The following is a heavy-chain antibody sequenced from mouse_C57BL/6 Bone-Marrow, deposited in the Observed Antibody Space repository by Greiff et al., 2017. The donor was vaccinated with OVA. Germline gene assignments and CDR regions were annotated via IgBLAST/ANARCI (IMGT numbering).Heavy chain of an antibody. CDR3: ARSYYYGSSSPWFAY. Sequence: QVQLQQPGAELVRPGSSVKLSCKASGYTFTSYWMHWVKQRPIQGLEWIGNIDPSDSETHYNQKFKDKATLTVDKSSSTAYMQLSSLTSEDSAVYYCARSYYYGSSSPWFAYGGQGTLVTVSA. CDR1: GYTFTSYW. J-gene: IGHJ3*01. D-gene: IGHD1-1*01. V-gene: IGHV1-52*01. CDR2: IDPSDSET.